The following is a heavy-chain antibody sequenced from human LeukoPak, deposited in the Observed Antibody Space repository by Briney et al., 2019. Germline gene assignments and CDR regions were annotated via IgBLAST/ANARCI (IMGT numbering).Heavy chain of an antibody. Sequence: GGSLRLSCAASGFTFSSYSMNWVRQAPGKGLEWVSSISSSSSYIYYADSVKGRFTISRDNAKNSLYLQMNSLRAEDTAVYYCAPVGDYYYYGMDVWGQGTTVTVSS. D-gene: IGHD3-16*01. CDR1: GFTFSSYS. CDR2: ISSSSSYI. V-gene: IGHV3-21*01. J-gene: IGHJ6*02. CDR3: APVGDYYYYGMDV.